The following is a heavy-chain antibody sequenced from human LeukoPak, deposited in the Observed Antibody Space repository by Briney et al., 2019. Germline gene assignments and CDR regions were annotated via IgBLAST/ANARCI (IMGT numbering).Heavy chain of an antibody. D-gene: IGHD3-22*01. V-gene: IGHV3-33*06. CDR2: IWYDGSDK. CDR3: GKDLGSNGNYLDRVDY. Sequence: GGSLRLSCTAAGFSFSSYGMHWDRQVPGKGLEWLTIIWYDGSDKYYADSVKGRFTISRDNSKNTLYLQMNSLRAEDTAVYYCGKDLGSNGNYLDRVDYWGQGTLVTVSS. J-gene: IGHJ4*02. CDR1: GFSFSSYG.